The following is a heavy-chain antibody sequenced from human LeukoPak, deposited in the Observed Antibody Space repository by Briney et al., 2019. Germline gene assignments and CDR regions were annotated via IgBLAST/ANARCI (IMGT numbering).Heavy chain of an antibody. J-gene: IGHJ4*02. CDR3: ARGQGSGVVVPAAIFQFDY. Sequence: SETLCLTCTVSGGSISSYYWSWIRQPPGKALEWIGYIYYSGSTNYNPSLKSRVTISVDTSKNQFSLKLSSVTAADTAVYYCARGQGSGVVVPAAIFQFDYWGQGTLVPVSS. CDR1: GGSISSYY. V-gene: IGHV4-59*12. D-gene: IGHD2-2*02. CDR2: IYYSGST.